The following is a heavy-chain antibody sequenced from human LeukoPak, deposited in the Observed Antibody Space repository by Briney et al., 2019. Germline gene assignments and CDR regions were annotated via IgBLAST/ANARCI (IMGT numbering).Heavy chain of an antibody. CDR1: GYSLTSYW. CDR3: ARHGYYGWFDP. Sequence: GESLKISCKGFGYSLTSYWIAWVRQMPGKGLEWVGIIYPCDYYSRFSRFFQGQVTLSPGKSISTAYLQWSSLKASDTGMYYCARHGYYGWFDPWGQGTLVTVSS. J-gene: IGHJ5*02. V-gene: IGHV5-51*01. CDR2: IYPCDYYS. D-gene: IGHD3-16*01.